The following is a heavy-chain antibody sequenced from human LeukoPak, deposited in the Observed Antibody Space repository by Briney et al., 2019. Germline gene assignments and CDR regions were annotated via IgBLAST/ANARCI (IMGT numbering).Heavy chain of an antibody. J-gene: IGHJ4*02. CDR3: ARVDSSSSVGY. CDR1: DGSFRGYY. Sequence: SETLSLTCAVSDGSFRGYYWSWIRQPPGKGLEWIGYIYYSGSTNYNPSLKSRVTISVDTSKNQFSLKLSSVTAADTAVYYCARVDSSSSVGYWGQGTLVTVSS. V-gene: IGHV4-59*01. CDR2: IYYSGST. D-gene: IGHD6-6*01.